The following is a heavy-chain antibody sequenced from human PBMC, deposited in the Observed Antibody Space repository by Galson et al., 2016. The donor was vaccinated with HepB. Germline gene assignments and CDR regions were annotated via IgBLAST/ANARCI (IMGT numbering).Heavy chain of an antibody. V-gene: IGHV3-74*01. D-gene: IGHD2-15*01. CDR3: VSGYDDHAYGY. Sequence: SLRLSCAASGFTFTVYWMYWVRQAPGKGLVWVSHINLDGSTTTYADSVKGRFTISRDNARNTRELQMESLRAEDTAVYYCVSGYDDHAYGYWGQGALVTVSS. J-gene: IGHJ4*02. CDR1: GFTFTVYW. CDR2: INLDGSTT.